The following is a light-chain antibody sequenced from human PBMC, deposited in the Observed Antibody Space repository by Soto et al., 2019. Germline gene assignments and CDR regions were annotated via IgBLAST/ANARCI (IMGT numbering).Light chain of an antibody. V-gene: IGKV4-1*01. Sequence: DMSQYPGSLDLSQGRSATIKWGSSQSIFYSSNNKNYLTWYQQKPGQPPKLLIYWASTRESGVPDRFSGSGSGTDFTLTISSLQAEDVAVYYCQQYYITPWTFGQGTKVDIK. J-gene: IGKJ1*01. CDR2: WAS. CDR3: QQYYITPWT. CDR1: QSIFYSSNNKNY.